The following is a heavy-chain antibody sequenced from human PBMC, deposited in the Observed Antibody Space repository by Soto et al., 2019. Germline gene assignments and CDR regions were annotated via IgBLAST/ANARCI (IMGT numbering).Heavy chain of an antibody. V-gene: IGHV1-18*01. Sequence: QVQLVQSGAEVKKPGASVKVSCKASGYTFTSYGISWVRQAPGQGLEWMGWISAYNGNTNYAQKLQGRVTMTTDTSPSTAYMEVRSLRSDETAVYYCARSSGTSYIWFDPWGQGTLVTVSS. J-gene: IGHJ5*02. CDR3: ARSSGTSYIWFDP. CDR1: GYTFTSYG. D-gene: IGHD1-26*01. CDR2: ISAYNGNT.